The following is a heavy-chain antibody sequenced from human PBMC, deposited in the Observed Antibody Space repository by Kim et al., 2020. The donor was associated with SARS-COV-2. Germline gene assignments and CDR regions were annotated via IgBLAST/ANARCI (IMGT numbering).Heavy chain of an antibody. J-gene: IGHJ4*02. CDR2: ISARDGNT. Sequence: ASVKVSCKACGYMFTSYGFSWVRQAPGQGLEWLGWISARDGNTKYGQKVQGRVIMTTDTSTNTAYMELWSLRSDDTAMYFCARGAYGDVSFDYWGQGPLVTVS. CDR1: GYMFTSYG. D-gene: IGHD4-17*01. CDR3: ARGAYGDVSFDY. V-gene: IGHV1-18*04.